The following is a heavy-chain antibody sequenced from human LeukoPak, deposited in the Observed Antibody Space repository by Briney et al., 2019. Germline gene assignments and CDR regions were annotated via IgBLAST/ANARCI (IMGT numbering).Heavy chain of an antibody. V-gene: IGHV3-21*01. Sequence: NPGGSLRLSCAASGFTFGSYSMNWVRQAPGKGPEWVSSISSSSSFIYYADSVKGRFTISRDNAKNSLYLQMNSLRAEDTAVYYCASSRVIHCVTTGCYASFYQWGQGTLVTVSS. J-gene: IGHJ4*02. D-gene: IGHD2-2*01. CDR2: ISSSSSFI. CDR1: GFTFGSYS. CDR3: ASSRVIHCVTTGCYASFYQ.